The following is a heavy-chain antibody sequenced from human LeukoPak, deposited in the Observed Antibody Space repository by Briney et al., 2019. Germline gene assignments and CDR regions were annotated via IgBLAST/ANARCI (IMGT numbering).Heavy chain of an antibody. V-gene: IGHV4-34*01. Sequence: SETLSLTCAVYGGSFSGYYWSWIRQPPGKGLEWVGEINHSGSTNYNPSLKSRVTISVDTSKNQFSLKLSTVTAADTAVYYCARVGAAGAGNWGQGTLVTVSS. J-gene: IGHJ4*02. CDR3: ARVGAAGAGN. CDR2: INHSGST. CDR1: GGSFSGYY. D-gene: IGHD6-13*01.